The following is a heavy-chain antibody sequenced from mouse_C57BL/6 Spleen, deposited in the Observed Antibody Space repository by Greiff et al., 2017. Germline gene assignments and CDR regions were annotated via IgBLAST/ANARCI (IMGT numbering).Heavy chain of an antibody. Sequence: VQLQQPGAELVMPGASVKLSCKASGYTFTSYWMHWVKQRPGQGLEWIGEIDPSDSYTNYNQKFKGKSTLTVDKSSSTAYMQLSSLTSEDSAVYYCAMSGTSGAMDYWGQGTSVTVSS. CDR1: GYTFTSYW. CDR2: IDPSDSYT. V-gene: IGHV1-69*01. D-gene: IGHD4-1*01. J-gene: IGHJ4*01. CDR3: AMSGTSGAMDY.